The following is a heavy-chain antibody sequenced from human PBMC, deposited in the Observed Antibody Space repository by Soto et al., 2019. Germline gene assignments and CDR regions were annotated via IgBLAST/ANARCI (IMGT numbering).Heavy chain of an antibody. CDR3: AAGGGLPRYY. J-gene: IGHJ4*02. Sequence: PSETVSLTCSVSGGCISSGGYSWSWIRQPPGKGLEWIGYIYHSGSTYYNPSLKSRVTISVDRSKNQFSLKLSSVTAADTAVYYCAAGGGLPRYYWGQGTLVTVSS. CDR2: IYHSGST. CDR1: GGCISSGGYS. V-gene: IGHV4-30-2*01. D-gene: IGHD5-12*01.